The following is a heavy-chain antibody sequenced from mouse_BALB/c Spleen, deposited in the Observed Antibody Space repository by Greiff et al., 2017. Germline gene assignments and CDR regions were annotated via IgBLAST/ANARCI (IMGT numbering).Heavy chain of an antibody. V-gene: IGHV3-6*02. CDR3: ASSGYSYAMDY. Sequence: DVQLQESGPGLVKPSQSLSLTCSVTGYSITSGYYWNWIRQFPGNKLEWMGYISYDGSNNYNPSLKNRISITRDTSKNQFFLKLNSVTTEDTATYYCASSGYSYAMDYWGQGTSVTVSS. CDR2: ISYDGSN. D-gene: IGHD3-1*01. J-gene: IGHJ4*01. CDR1: GYSITSGYY.